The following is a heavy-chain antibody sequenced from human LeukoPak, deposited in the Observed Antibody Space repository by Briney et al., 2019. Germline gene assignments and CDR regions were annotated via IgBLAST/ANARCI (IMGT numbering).Heavy chain of an antibody. V-gene: IGHV4-39*07. CDR2: IYTSGST. J-gene: IGHJ4*02. Sequence: SETLSLTCTVSGGSISSSSYYWGWIRQPPGKGLEWIGSIYTSGSTNYNPSLKSRVTISVDTSKNQFSLKLSSVTAADTAVYYCARGTAAAAGTPPDYWGQGTLVTVSS. D-gene: IGHD6-13*01. CDR3: ARGTAAAAGTPPDY. CDR1: GGSISSSSYY.